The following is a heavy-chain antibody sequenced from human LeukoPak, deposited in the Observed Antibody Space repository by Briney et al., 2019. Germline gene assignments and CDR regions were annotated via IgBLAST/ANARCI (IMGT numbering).Heavy chain of an antibody. V-gene: IGHV4-34*01. CDR1: GGSFSGYY. CDR3: ARDDSSNWDAQGPCYFDY. CDR2: INHSRST. D-gene: IGHD6-13*01. J-gene: IGHJ4*02. Sequence: SETLSLTCAVYGGSFSGYYWSWIRQPPGKGLEWIGEINHSRSTNYNPSLKSRVTISVDTSKNQFSLQLNSVTPEDTAVYYCARDDSSNWDAQGPCYFDYWGQGTLLTVSS.